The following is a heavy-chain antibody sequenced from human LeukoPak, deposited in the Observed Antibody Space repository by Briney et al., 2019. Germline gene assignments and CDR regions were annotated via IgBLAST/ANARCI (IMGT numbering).Heavy chain of an antibody. CDR3: ARESYEYDSSGYYFPFDS. Sequence: GASVKVSCKASGYTFTGYYMHWVRQAPGQGLEWMGWINPNSGGTNYAQKFQGRVTMTRDTSITTAYMGLSGLRSDDTAVYYCARESYEYDSSGYYFPFDSWGQGTLVTVSS. CDR1: GYTFTGYY. V-gene: IGHV1-2*02. D-gene: IGHD3-22*01. CDR2: INPNSGGT. J-gene: IGHJ4*02.